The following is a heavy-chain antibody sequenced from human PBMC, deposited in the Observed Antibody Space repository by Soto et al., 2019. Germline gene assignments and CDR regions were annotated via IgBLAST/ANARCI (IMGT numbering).Heavy chain of an antibody. V-gene: IGHV1-18*01. D-gene: IGHD6-19*01. CDR1: GYTFTSYG. J-gene: IGHJ4*02. CDR3: ATDLAVALIDY. Sequence: QVQLVQSGAEVKKPGASVKVSCKASGYTFTSYGISWVRQAPGQGLEWMGWISAYNGNTKYAQKLQGRVTMTTATATSTAYTELRSLRSEDTAVYYCATDLAVALIDYWAQGTLVTVSS. CDR2: ISAYNGNT.